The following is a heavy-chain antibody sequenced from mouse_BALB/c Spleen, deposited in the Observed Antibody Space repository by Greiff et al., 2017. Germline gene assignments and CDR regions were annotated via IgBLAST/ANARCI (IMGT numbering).Heavy chain of an antibody. J-gene: IGHJ3*01. CDR3: AREGGPAWFAY. CDR2: INPYNDGT. D-gene: IGHD3-3*01. Sequence: EVQLQQSGPELVKPGASVKMSCKASGYTFTSYVMHWVKQKPGQGLEWIGYINPYNDGTKYNEKFKGKATLTSDKSSSTAYMEFSSLTSEDSAVYYCAREGGPAWFAYWGQGTLVTVSA. V-gene: IGHV1-14*01. CDR1: GYTFTSYV.